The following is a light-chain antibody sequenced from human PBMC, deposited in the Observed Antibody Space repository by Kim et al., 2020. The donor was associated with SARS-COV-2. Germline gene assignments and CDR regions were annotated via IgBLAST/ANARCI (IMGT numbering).Light chain of an antibody. CDR2: GAS. Sequence: DIQMTQSPASLSASVGDRVTITCRASQSISRYLNWYQQKPGRAPKLLIYGASSLESGVPSRFSGSGSGTDFTLTISSLQPEDFASYYCQQSYTTPLTFGGGTKVDIK. CDR3: QQSYTTPLT. CDR1: QSISRY. J-gene: IGKJ4*01. V-gene: IGKV1-39*01.